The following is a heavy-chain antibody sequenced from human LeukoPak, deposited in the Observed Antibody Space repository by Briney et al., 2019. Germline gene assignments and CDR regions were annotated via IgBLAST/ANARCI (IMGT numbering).Heavy chain of an antibody. CDR1: GCSISSGYY. D-gene: IGHD1-20*01. CDR2: IYHSGST. V-gene: IGHV4-38-2*01. Sequence: SETLSLTCAVSGCSISSGYYWGWIRQPPGKGLEWIGSIYHSGSTYYNPSLKSRVTISVDTSKNQFSLKLSSVTAADTAVYYCARAGNWNDGDAFDIWGQGTMVTVSS. J-gene: IGHJ3*02. CDR3: ARAGNWNDGDAFDI.